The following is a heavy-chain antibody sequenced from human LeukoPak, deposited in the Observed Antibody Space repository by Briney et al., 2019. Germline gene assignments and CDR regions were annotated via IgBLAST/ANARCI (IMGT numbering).Heavy chain of an antibody. Sequence: PGVSLRLSCAASGFTFSSYPMIWVRQAPGKGREGVCNISGSGGSTYYADSVKGRFTISRDNSKNTLYLQMNSLSVEDTAVDYCAKSGYGDYEFCFDPWGQGTLVTVSS. V-gene: IGHV3-23*01. CDR1: GFTFSSYP. J-gene: IGHJ5*02. CDR2: ISGSGGST. D-gene: IGHD4-17*01. CDR3: AKSGYGDYEFCFDP.